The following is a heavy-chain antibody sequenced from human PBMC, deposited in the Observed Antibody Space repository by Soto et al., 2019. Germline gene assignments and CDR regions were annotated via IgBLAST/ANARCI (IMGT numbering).Heavy chain of an antibody. CDR2: FYSSGSP. Sequence: SETLSLTCTVSGCSLSGYYWSWIRQPPGKGLEWIGDFYSSGSPHHNPSLKNRVSISEDTSTSTVYMELSSLRSEDTAVYYCARVYCSDGSCYSIDYWGQGTLVTVSS. CDR1: GCSLSGYY. V-gene: IGHV4-59*01. J-gene: IGHJ4*02. D-gene: IGHD2-15*01. CDR3: ARVYCSDGSCYSIDY.